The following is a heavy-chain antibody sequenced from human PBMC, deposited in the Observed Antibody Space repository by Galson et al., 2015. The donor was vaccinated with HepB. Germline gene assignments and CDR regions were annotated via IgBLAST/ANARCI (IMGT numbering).Heavy chain of an antibody. V-gene: IGHV4-39*01. Sequence: ETLSLTCTVSGGSISSSSYYWGWIRQLPGKGLAWIGGIYYSGSTYYNPSLKSRATFSVDTSKNQFSLKLSSVTAADTAVYYCARLKGSSSWYASSTKNAFDFWGQGTMVTVSS. J-gene: IGHJ3*01. D-gene: IGHD6-13*01. CDR2: IYYSGST. CDR3: ARLKGSSSWYASSTKNAFDF. CDR1: GGSISSSSYY.